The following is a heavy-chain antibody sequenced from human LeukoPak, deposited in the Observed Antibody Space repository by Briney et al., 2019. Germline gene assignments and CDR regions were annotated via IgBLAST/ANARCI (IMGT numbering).Heavy chain of an antibody. J-gene: IGHJ4*02. Sequence: GASVKVSCKASGYTFTSYYMHWVRQAPGQGLEWMGWINPNSGGTNYAQKFQGRVTMTRDTSISTAYMELSRLRSDDTAVYYCASSRFLEWLYLFDYWGQGTLVTVSS. CDR2: INPNSGGT. CDR1: GYTFTSYY. CDR3: ASSRFLEWLYLFDY. V-gene: IGHV1-2*02. D-gene: IGHD3-3*01.